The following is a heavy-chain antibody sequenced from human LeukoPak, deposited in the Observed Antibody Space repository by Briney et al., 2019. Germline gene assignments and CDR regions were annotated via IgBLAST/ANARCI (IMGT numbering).Heavy chain of an antibody. CDR1: GGSISSYY. CDR2: IYYSGST. J-gene: IGHJ4*02. D-gene: IGHD2-15*01. Sequence: PSETLSLTCTVSGGSISSYYWSWIRQPPGKGLEWIGYIYYSGSTNYNPSLKSRVTISVDTSKNQFSLKLSSVTAADTAAYYCARDGGYCSGGSCQPFDYWGQGTLVTVSS. V-gene: IGHV4-59*01. CDR3: ARDGGYCSGGSCQPFDY.